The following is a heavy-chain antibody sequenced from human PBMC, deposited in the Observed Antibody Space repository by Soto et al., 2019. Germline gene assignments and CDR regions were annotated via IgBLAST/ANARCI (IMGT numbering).Heavy chain of an antibody. D-gene: IGHD2-21*01. CDR2: IYHSVST. CDR3: TTDLPTPIPQVDY. CDR1: GGSISSGGYS. J-gene: IGHJ4*02. V-gene: IGHV4-30-2*01. Sequence: SETLSLTCAVSGGSISSGGYSWSWIRQPPGQGLEWIAYIYHSVSTYYNPSLKSRVTISVDRSKNQFSLKLSSVTAADTAVYYCTTDLPTPIPQVDYWGQGTLVTVSS.